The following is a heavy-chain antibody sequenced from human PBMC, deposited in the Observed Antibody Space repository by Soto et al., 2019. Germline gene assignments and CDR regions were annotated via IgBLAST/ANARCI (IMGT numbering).Heavy chain of an antibody. CDR3: ARDWSRYFDSSGLMWFY. V-gene: IGHV1-18*04. CDR1: GYTFNYYG. J-gene: IGHJ4*02. Sequence: VASVKVSCKASGYTFNYYGISWVRQAPGQGLEWVGWISAHNGDTKYAQNLQGRLTLTTDTSTSTAYMELTSLTSDDTAVYYCARDWSRYFDSSGLMWFYWGQGTLVTVYS. D-gene: IGHD3-22*01. CDR2: ISAHNGDT.